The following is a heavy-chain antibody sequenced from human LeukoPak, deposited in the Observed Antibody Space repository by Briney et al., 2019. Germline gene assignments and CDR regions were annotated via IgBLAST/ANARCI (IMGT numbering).Heavy chain of an antibody. D-gene: IGHD4-23*01. J-gene: IGHJ4*02. Sequence: ASVKVSCKASGCTFTSYDINWVRQATGQGLEWMGWMNPNSGNTGYAQKFQGRVTMTRNTSISTAYMELSSLRSEDTAVYYCARRVVTSPTLQFDYWGQGTLVTVSS. CDR3: ARRVVTSPTLQFDY. V-gene: IGHV1-8*01. CDR2: MNPNSGNT. CDR1: GCTFTSYD.